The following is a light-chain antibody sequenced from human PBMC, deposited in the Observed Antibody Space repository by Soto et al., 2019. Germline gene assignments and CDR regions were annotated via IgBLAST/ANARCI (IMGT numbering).Light chain of an antibody. CDR1: QSVSTS. CDR2: DAS. CDR3: QVRDVWPS. J-gene: IGKJ1*01. Sequence: IVLTQSPVTLALSPGERAVLSCRASQSVSTSLAWYQHKPGQAPRLFIYDASKRAPGIPARFSCSGSGTDFTLTISSLEPEDLAVYYCQVRDVWPSFGQGTKVEIK. V-gene: IGKV3-11*01.